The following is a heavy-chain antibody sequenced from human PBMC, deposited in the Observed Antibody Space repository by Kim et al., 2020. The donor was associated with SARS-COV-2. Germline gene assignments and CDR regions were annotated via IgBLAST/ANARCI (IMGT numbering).Heavy chain of an antibody. CDR2: ISSSSSYI. J-gene: IGHJ4*02. D-gene: IGHD3-22*01. CDR1: GFTFSSYS. Sequence: GGSLRLSCAASGFTFSSYSMNWVRQAPGKGLEWVSSISSSSSYIYYADSVKGRFTISRDNAKNSLYLQMNSLRAEDTAVYYCARDHPGAYYYDSSGYYGLDYWGQGTLVTVSS. V-gene: IGHV3-21*01. CDR3: ARDHPGAYYYDSSGYYGLDY.